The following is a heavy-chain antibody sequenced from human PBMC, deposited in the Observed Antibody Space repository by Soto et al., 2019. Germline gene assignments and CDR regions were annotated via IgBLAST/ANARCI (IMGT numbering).Heavy chain of an antibody. V-gene: IGHV1-69*13. D-gene: IGHD1-26*01. Sequence: SVKVSCKASGGTFSSYAISWVRQTPGQGLEWMGGIIPIFGTANYAQKFQGRVTITADESTSTAYMGLSSLRSEDTAVYYCARVVGEVQNGMDVWGQGTTVTVSS. CDR2: IIPIFGTA. CDR1: GGTFSSYA. CDR3: ARVVGEVQNGMDV. J-gene: IGHJ6*02.